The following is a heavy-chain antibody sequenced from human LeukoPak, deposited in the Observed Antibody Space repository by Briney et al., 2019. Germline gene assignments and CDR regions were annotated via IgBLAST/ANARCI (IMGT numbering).Heavy chain of an antibody. CDR2: IRSKPYGGTT. CDR3: SRTGISGIDGFDI. V-gene: IGHV3-49*03. Sequence: GGSLRLSCTASGFTFSDYSVNWFRQAPGKGLGWVAFIRSKPYGGTTEYAASVKGRFSISRDDSTSIVYLQMNSLKTEDTALYYCSRTGISGIDGFDIWGQGIMVTVSS. J-gene: IGHJ3*02. D-gene: IGHD2-15*01. CDR1: GFTFSDYS.